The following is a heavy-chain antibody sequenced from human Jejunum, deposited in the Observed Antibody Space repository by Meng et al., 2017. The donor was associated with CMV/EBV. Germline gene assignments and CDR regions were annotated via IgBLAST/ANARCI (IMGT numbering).Heavy chain of an antibody. J-gene: IGHJ4*02. CDR1: GFNFSSYA. CDR3: AKVGSRYYFES. Sequence: CAASGFNFSSYAMSWVRQAPGKGLEWIAYISTTGTRVDYADSVKGRFTISRDHAKNSLSLQMHSLRVEDTATYFCAKVGSRYYFESWGQGLLVTVS. CDR2: ISTTGTRV. D-gene: IGHD3-10*01. V-gene: IGHV3-48*03.